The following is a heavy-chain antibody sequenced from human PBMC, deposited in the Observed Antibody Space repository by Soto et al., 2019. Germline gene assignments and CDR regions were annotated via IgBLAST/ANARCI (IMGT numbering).Heavy chain of an antibody. V-gene: IGHV3-23*01. Sequence: GGSLRLSCAASGFTFSSYAMSWVRQAPGKGLEWVSAISGSGGSTYYADSVKGRFTISRDNSKNTLYLQMNSLRAEDTAVYYCAKVTPYYDFWSGYYNSVYYFDYWGQGTLVTVSS. CDR1: GFTFSSYA. J-gene: IGHJ4*02. D-gene: IGHD3-3*01. CDR3: AKVTPYYDFWSGYYNSVYYFDY. CDR2: ISGSGGST.